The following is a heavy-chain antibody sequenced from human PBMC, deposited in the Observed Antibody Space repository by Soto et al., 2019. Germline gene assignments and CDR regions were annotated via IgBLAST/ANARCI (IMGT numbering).Heavy chain of an antibody. J-gene: IGHJ4*02. CDR3: ARTHSGSYYSVFNY. CDR2: IYRSGTT. Sequence: SETLSLTCVVSNFSISSGYYWGWIRQSPGKGLEWIASIYRSGTTSYNPSLKSRVTISVDPSKNQFSLMLTAVTAADTAVYYCARTHSGSYYSVFNYWGRGSMVTVYS. V-gene: IGHV4-38-2*01. CDR1: NFSISSGYY. D-gene: IGHD1-26*01.